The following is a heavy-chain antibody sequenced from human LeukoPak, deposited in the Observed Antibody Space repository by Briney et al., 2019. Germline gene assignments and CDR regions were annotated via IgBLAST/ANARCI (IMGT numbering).Heavy chain of an antibody. J-gene: IGHJ4*02. V-gene: IGHV3-7*01. Sequence: GGSLRLSCVASGFTFSSYWMSWVRQAPGKGLEWVANIKQDGSEKYYVDSVKGRFTISRDKAKNSLFLQMNSLRAEDTAVYYCARLLAYCGGDCPTTNFDYWGQGTLVTVSS. CDR1: GFTFSSYW. D-gene: IGHD2-21*01. CDR2: IKQDGSEK. CDR3: ARLLAYCGGDCPTTNFDY.